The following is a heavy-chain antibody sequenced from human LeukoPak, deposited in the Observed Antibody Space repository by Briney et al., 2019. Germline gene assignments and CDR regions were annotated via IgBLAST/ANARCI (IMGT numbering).Heavy chain of an antibody. V-gene: IGHV3-23*01. D-gene: IGHD3-22*01. CDR1: GFTFSGYA. CDR3: AKVWAGSTGYYFDY. Sequence: GGSLRLSCAASGFTFSGYAMSWVRRAPGKGLEWVSAISGSGGITYYADSVQGRFTISRDNSKDTLYLQMNSLRAEDTAVFYCAKVWAGSTGYYFDYWGQGTLVTVSS. J-gene: IGHJ4*01. CDR2: ISGSGGIT.